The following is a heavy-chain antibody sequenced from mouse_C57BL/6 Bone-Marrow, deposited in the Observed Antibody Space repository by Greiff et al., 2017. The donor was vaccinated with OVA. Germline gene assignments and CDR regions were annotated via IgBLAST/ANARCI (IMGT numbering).Heavy chain of an antibody. J-gene: IGHJ4*01. V-gene: IGHV1-53*01. Sequence: QVQLQQPGTELVNTMAAVKLSCKASGYTFTSYWMHWVKQRPGQGLEWIGNINPSNGGTNYNEKFKSKATLTVDKSSSTAYMQLSSLTSEDSAVYYCARRNYDGYYVGYAMDYWGQGTSVTVSS. D-gene: IGHD2-3*01. CDR1: GYTFTSYW. CDR3: ARRNYDGYYVGYAMDY. CDR2: INPSNGGT.